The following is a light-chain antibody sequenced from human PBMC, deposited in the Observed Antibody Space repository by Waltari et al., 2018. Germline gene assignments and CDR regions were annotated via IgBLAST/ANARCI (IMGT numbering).Light chain of an antibody. J-gene: IGKJ4*01. Sequence: SCMARQSVGPYLACYHQRPGQSPRLLIYYASYRATGIPARFRGSGSETDFTLAICSLQPEDCAVYYCQQRRSWPLPFDGGT. CDR3: QQRRSWPLP. V-gene: IGKV3-11*01. CDR2: YAS. CDR1: QSVGPY.